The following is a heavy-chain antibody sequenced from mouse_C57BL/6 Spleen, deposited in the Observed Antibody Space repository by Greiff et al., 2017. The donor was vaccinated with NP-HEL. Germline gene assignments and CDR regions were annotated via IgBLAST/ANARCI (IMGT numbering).Heavy chain of an antibody. J-gene: IGHJ2*01. Sequence: LQESGPELVKPGASVKISCKASGYAFSSSWMNWVKQRPGKGLEWIGRIYPGDGDTNYNGKFKGKATLTADKSSSTAYMQLSSLTSEDSAVYFCARDGSNWVYFDYWGQGTTLTVSS. D-gene: IGHD4-1*01. CDR3: ARDGSNWVYFDY. CDR2: IYPGDGDT. CDR1: GYAFSSSW. V-gene: IGHV1-82*01.